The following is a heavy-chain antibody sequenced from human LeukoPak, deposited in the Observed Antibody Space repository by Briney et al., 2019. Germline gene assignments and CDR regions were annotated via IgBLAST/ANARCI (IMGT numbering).Heavy chain of an antibody. V-gene: IGHV5-51*01. J-gene: IGHJ4*02. CDR2: IYPGDSDT. Sequence: GESLKISCKSSGYTFTSYWIGWVRQMPGKGLEWMGIIYPGDSDTRYSPSFQGQVTILADKSISTAYLQWSSLKASDTAMYYCATLLEGSYRSYFDYWGQGTLVTVSS. CDR3: ATLLEGSYRSYFDY. CDR1: GYTFTSYW. D-gene: IGHD1-26*01.